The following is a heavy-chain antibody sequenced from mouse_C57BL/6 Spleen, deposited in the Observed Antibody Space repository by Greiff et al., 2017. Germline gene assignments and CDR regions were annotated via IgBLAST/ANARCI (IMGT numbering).Heavy chain of an antibody. CDR1: GYTFTSYW. V-gene: IGHV1-69*01. Sequence: VQLQQPGAELVMPGASVKLSCKASGYTFTSYWMHWVKQRPGQGLEWIGEIDPSDSYTNYNQKFKGKSTLTVDKSSSTAYMQLSSLTSEDSAVYYCARGNYYGSSPMDYWGQGTSVTVSS. D-gene: IGHD1-1*01. CDR2: IDPSDSYT. J-gene: IGHJ4*01. CDR3: ARGNYYGSSPMDY.